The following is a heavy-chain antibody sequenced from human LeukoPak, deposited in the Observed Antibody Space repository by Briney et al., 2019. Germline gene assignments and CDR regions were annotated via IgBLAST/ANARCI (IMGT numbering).Heavy chain of an antibody. CDR2: ISSSSSYI. CDR3: ARDRYSSGWYDY. V-gene: IGHV3-21*01. J-gene: IGHJ4*02. D-gene: IGHD6-19*01. Sequence: XGLEWVSSISSSSSYIYYADSVKGRFTISRDNAKNSLYLQMNSLRAEDTAVYYCARDRYSSGWYDYWDQGTLVTVSS.